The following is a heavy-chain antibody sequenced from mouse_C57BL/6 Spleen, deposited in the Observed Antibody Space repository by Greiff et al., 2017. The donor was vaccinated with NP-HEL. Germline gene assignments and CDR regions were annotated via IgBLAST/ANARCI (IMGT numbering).Heavy chain of an antibody. V-gene: IGHV7-3*01. J-gene: IGHJ4*01. CDR3: AGGNYAMDY. CDR1: GFTFTDYY. Sequence: EVHLVESGGGLVQPGGSLSLSCAASGFTFTDYYMSWVRQPPGKALEWLGFIRNKANGYPTEYSASVKGRFTISRDNSQSILYLQMNALRAEDSATDYCAGGNYAMDYWGQGTSVTVSS. CDR2: IRNKANGYPT.